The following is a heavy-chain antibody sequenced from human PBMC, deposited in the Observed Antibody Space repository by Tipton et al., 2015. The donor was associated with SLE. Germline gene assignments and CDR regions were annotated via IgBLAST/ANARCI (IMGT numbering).Heavy chain of an antibody. Sequence: GSLRLSCVASGFTFSNYAMSWVSQAPGKGLEWISAITGSGDRTYYKDSVKGRFTISRDNSKDSLYLQMNALRAEDTAVYYCARSPVDYWNGYSAWGQGTLVAVSS. CDR1: GFTFSNYA. CDR2: ITGSGDRT. D-gene: IGHD3-3*01. J-gene: IGHJ4*02. CDR3: ARSPVDYWNGYSA. V-gene: IGHV3-23*01.